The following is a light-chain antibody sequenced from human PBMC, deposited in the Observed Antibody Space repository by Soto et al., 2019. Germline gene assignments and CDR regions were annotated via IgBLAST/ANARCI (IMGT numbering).Light chain of an antibody. Sequence: EIVLTQSPGTLSLSPGERATLSCRASQSVSSSYLAWYQQKPGQAPRLLIYGASSRATGIPDRFSGSGSETDFTLTISRLEPEDFAVYYCQQYGSSPYTFRQGTKLEIK. CDR2: GAS. J-gene: IGKJ2*01. CDR3: QQYGSSPYT. CDR1: QSVSSSY. V-gene: IGKV3-20*01.